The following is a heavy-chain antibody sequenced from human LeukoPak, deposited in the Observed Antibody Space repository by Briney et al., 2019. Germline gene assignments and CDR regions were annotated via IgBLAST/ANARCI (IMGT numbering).Heavy chain of an antibody. CDR3: AKSRASSGVAPAGYDY. J-gene: IGHJ4*02. CDR2: ISGSGGST. D-gene: IGHD6-13*01. CDR1: GFTFSSYS. Sequence: GGSLRLSCAASGFTFSSYSMTWVRQAPGQGLEWVPSISGSGGSTYHADSVKGRFTISRDISKNTLYLQMNSLRAEDTAANYCAKSRASSGVAPAGYDYWGQGTLVTVSS. V-gene: IGHV3-23*01.